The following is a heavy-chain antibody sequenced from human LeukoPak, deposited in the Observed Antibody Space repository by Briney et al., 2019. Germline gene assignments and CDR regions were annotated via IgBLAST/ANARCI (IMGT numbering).Heavy chain of an antibody. J-gene: IGHJ4*02. Sequence: GGSLRLSCAASRFTFSSYAMSWVRQAPGKGLEWVSAISGSGGSTYYTDSVKGRFTISRDNSKNTLYLQMNSLRAEDTAVYYCATGTTSYSFAYWGQGTLVTVSS. CDR1: RFTFSSYA. CDR3: ATGTTSYSFAY. D-gene: IGHD1-1*01. V-gene: IGHV3-23*01. CDR2: ISGSGGST.